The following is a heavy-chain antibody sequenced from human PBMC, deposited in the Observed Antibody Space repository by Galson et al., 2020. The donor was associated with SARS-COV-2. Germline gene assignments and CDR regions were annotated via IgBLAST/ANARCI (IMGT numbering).Heavy chain of an antibody. V-gene: IGHV1-18*04. CDR2: ISAYNGNT. CDR3: ARDFLLSMIVVVIGAFDI. CDR1: GYTFTSYG. D-gene: IGHD3-22*01. J-gene: IGHJ3*02. Sequence: ASVKVSCKASGYTFTSYGISWVRQAPGQGLEWMGWISAYNGNTNYSQKLQGRVTMTTDTSTSTAYMELRSLRSDDTAVYYCARDFLLSMIVVVIGAFDIWGQGTMVTVSS.